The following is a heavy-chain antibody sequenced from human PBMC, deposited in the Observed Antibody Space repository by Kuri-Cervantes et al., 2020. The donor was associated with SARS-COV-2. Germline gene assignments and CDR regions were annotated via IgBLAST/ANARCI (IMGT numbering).Heavy chain of an antibody. CDR2: IYYSGST. J-gene: IGHJ5*02. V-gene: IGHV4-61*01. CDR3: ARAVTSIFGVPTNWFDP. CDR1: GGSISSSSYY. D-gene: IGHD3-3*01. Sequence: ESLKISCTVSGGSISSSSYYWSWIRQPPGKGLEWIGYIYYSGSTNDNPSLKSRVTISVDTSKNQFSLKLSSVTAADTAVYYCARAVTSIFGVPTNWFDPWGQGTLVTVSS.